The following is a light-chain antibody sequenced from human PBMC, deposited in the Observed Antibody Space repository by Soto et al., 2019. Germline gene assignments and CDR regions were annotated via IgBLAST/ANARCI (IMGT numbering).Light chain of an antibody. Sequence: EIVLTQSPATLSLSPGERGTLSCRASQTIGTYVAWYQQRPGHAPGLLIYDTFNRATGIPARFSGGGSGTDFSLIICSLESEDFAVYYCQHRAYWPWTFGQGTKVEI. CDR1: QTIGTY. J-gene: IGKJ1*01. CDR2: DTF. V-gene: IGKV3-11*01. CDR3: QHRAYWPWT.